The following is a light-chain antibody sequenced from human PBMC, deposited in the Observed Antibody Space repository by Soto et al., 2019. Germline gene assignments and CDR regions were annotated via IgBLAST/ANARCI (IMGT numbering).Light chain of an antibody. V-gene: IGKV1-27*01. Sequence: DIQMTQSPSSLSASVGDRVTITCRASEDSSNYLAWYQQKPGKVPKLLIYGASTLQSGVPSRFSGSGSVTDFTLTISSLQTEDVATYYCQNYNRAPWTFGQGTKVESK. CDR1: EDSSNY. CDR2: GAS. J-gene: IGKJ1*01. CDR3: QNYNRAPWT.